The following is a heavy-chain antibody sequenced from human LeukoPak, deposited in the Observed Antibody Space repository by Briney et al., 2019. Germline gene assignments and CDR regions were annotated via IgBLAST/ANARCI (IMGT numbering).Heavy chain of an antibody. V-gene: IGHV1-18*01. D-gene: IGHD3-22*01. CDR2: ISPYNGNT. J-gene: IGHJ4*02. CDR1: GGTFSSYG. CDR3: ARGSPPRVYYDRSGYYSYYFDY. Sequence: ASVKVSCKASGGTFSSYGISWVRQAPGQGLEWMGWISPYNGNTIYAQKLQGRVTMTTDTSTSTAYMELRSLRSDDTAVYYCARGSPPRVYYDRSGYYSYYFDYWGQGTLVTVSS.